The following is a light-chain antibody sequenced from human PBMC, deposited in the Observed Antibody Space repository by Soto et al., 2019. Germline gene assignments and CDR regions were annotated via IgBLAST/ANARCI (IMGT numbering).Light chain of an antibody. Sequence: HSALTQPASVSGSPGQSITISCTGTSSDVGGYTYVSWYQQHPGKVPKLMIYDVSNRPSGVSNRFSGSKSGNTASLTISGLQAEDEADYYCSSYTSSSTLVVFGGGTKLTVL. CDR3: SSYTSSSTLVV. V-gene: IGLV2-14*01. J-gene: IGLJ2*01. CDR2: DVS. CDR1: SSDVGGYTY.